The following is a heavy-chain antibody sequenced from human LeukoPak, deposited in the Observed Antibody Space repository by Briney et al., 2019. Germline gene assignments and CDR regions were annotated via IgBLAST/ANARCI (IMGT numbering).Heavy chain of an antibody. CDR1: GFTFSSHS. D-gene: IGHD5-18*01. V-gene: IGHV3-21*01. Sequence: GGSLRLSCAASGFTFSSHSMNWVRQAPGKGLEWVSSISSSSKYIYYADSVKGRFTISRDNAKNSLYLQMNRLRAEDTAVYYCARVGGYSYDLDYWGQGTLVTVSS. CDR3: ARVGGYSYDLDY. CDR2: ISSSSKYI. J-gene: IGHJ4*02.